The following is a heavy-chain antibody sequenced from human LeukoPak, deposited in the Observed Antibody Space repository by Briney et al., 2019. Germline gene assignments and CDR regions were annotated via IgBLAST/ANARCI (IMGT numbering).Heavy chain of an antibody. CDR2: IYYSGST. J-gene: IGHJ4*02. CDR3: ARRDWGQYYFDY. D-gene: IGHD7-27*01. Sequence: PSETLSLTCTVSGGSISSSTYYWGWIRQPPGKGLEWIGSIYYSGSTYYNPSLKSRVTISVDASKNQFSLKLGSVTAADTAVYYCARRDWGQYYFDYWGQGTLVTVSS. V-gene: IGHV4-39*01. CDR1: GGSISSSTYY.